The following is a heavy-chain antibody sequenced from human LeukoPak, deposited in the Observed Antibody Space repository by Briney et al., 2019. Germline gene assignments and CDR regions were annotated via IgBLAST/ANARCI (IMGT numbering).Heavy chain of an antibody. J-gene: IGHJ3*02. V-gene: IGHV3-9*01. CDR1: GFTFDDYA. D-gene: IGHD1-7*01. CDR2: ITWNSGTI. CDR3: AEDVTGTGAFDI. Sequence: GGSLRLSCAASGFTFDDYAMHWVRQGPGKGLEWVSGITWNSGTIGCADSVKGRFTISRDNAKNSLYLQMNSLRAEDTALYYCAEDVTGTGAFDIWGQGTMVTVSS.